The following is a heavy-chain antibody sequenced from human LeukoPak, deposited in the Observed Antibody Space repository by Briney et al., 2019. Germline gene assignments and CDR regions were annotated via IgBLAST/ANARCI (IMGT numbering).Heavy chain of an antibody. D-gene: IGHD2-21*01. V-gene: IGHV4-38-2*01. CDR1: GYSISTGRY. CDR3: ARSLSVAGIDY. J-gene: IGHJ4*02. Sequence: SETLSLTCAVSGYSISTGRYWAWIRQPPGKGLEWLGSVFHDGSTYYNSSLNGRVTISVDTSKNQFSLNLRSVTAADTAIYYCARSLSVAGIDYWGQGTRVTVSS. CDR2: VFHDGST.